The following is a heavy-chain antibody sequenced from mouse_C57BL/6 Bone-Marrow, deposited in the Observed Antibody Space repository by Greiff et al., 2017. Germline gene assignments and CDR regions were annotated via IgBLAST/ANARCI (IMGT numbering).Heavy chain of an antibody. V-gene: IGHV14-3*01. CDR1: GFNIKNTY. Sequence: VQLQQSVAELVRPGASVKLSCTASGFNIKNTYMHWVKQRPEQGLEWIGRIDPANGNTKYAPKFQGKATMTTDTSSNTAYLQLSSLTSEDTAIYYCARLYCGRNYAMDYWGQGTSVTVSS. J-gene: IGHJ4*01. CDR3: ARLYCGRNYAMDY. CDR2: IDPANGNT.